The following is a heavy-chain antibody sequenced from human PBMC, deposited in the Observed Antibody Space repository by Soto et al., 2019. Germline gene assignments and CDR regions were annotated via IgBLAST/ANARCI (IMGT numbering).Heavy chain of an antibody. CDR2: INGGGST. CDR1: GFNFNHYT. D-gene: IGHD5-18*01. J-gene: IGHJ4*02. Sequence: VGSLRLPCAASGFNFNHYTMSWARQVPGKGLEWVSGINGGGSTYYADSVKGRFTISRDNSKNTLYLQMNSLRAEDTAVYYCAKDPGYSYGYHPYYFDYWGKGTLVTGSP. V-gene: IGHV3-23*01. CDR3: AKDPGYSYGYHPYYFDY.